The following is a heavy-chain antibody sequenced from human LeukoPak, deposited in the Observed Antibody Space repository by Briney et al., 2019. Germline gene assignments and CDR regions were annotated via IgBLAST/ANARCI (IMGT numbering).Heavy chain of an antibody. CDR3: ARAIYCSGGSCDPVFDY. CDR1: GFTFSSYS. V-gene: IGHV3-21*01. CDR2: ISSSSSYI. J-gene: IGHJ4*02. D-gene: IGHD2-15*01. Sequence: GGSLRLSCAVSGFTFSSYSMNGVRQAPGKGLEWVSSISSSSSYIYYADSVKGRFTISRDNAKNSLYLQMNSLRAEDTAVYYCARAIYCSGGSCDPVFDYWGQGTLVTVSS.